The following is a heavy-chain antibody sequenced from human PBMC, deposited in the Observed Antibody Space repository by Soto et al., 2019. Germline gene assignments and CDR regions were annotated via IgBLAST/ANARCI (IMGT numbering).Heavy chain of an antibody. D-gene: IGHD5-12*01. V-gene: IGHV3-21*01. J-gene: IGHJ6*02. Sequence: PGGSLRLAFSASGFPFCSYRLGWVRPAPGKGLEWVSAISRSGTYILYADSVKGRFTISRDNANNSLFLQMNSLRAEDMAVYFCARRRIRDGYIAGTHYDYYGMDIWGQGTTVNVSS. CDR1: GFPFCSYR. CDR3: ARRRIRDGYIAGTHYDYYGMDI. CDR2: ISRSGTYI.